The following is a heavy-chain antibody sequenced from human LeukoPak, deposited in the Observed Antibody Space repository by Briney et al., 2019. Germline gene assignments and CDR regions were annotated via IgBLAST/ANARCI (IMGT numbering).Heavy chain of an antibody. V-gene: IGHV4-34*01. CDR1: GGSFSGYY. J-gene: IGHJ5*02. D-gene: IGHD3-10*01. CDR3: ARGRTRSQPILLWFRELYA. Sequence: SETLSLTCAVYGGSFSGYYWSWIRQPPGKGLEWIGEINHSGSTNYNPSLKSRVTISVDTSKNQFSLKLSSVTAADTAVYYCARGRTRSQPILLWFRELYAWGQGTLVTVSS. CDR2: INHSGST.